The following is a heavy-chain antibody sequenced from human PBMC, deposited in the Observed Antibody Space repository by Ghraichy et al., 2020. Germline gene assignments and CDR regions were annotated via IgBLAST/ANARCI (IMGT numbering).Heavy chain of an antibody. CDR2: ISYDGSNK. J-gene: IGHJ4*02. CDR1: GFTFSSYG. V-gene: IGHV3-30*18. D-gene: IGHD7-27*01. CDR3: AKGELGIPLD. Sequence: LSLTCAASGFTFSSYGMHWVRQAPGKGLEWVAVISYDGSNKYYADSVKGRFTISRDNSKNTLYLQMNSLRAEDTAVYYCAKGELGIPLDWGQGTLVTVSS.